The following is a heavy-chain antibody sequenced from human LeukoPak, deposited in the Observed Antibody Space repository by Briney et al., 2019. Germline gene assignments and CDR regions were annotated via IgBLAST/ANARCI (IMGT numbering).Heavy chain of an antibody. Sequence: GGSLRLSCAASGFTFSSYAMHCVRQAPGKGLEYVSGISSNGGSTDYANSVKGRFTISRDNSKHKLYLQMGSLRDEDMAVYYCARERLRDFWSGYSPGNDYWGQGTLVTVSS. CDR1: GFTFSSYA. J-gene: IGHJ4*02. CDR2: ISSNGGST. CDR3: ARERLRDFWSGYSPGNDY. D-gene: IGHD3-3*01. V-gene: IGHV3-64*01.